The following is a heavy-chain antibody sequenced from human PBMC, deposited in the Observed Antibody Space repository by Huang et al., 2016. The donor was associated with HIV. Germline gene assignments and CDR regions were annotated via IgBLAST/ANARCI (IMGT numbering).Heavy chain of an antibody. CDR1: GYNFVSSP. J-gene: IGHJ4*02. Sequence: QVHLVQSGAEVKKPGASVRVSCKPSGYNFVSSPIAWVRQAPGEGREWMGWSSDYSGNRNYAQNFQGRVSMTTDRSTSTAYMELRSLRPDDTAVYYCARGVPALGIRGRYYFDSWGQGTLVTVSS. V-gene: IGHV1-18*01. CDR2: SSDYSGNR. CDR3: ARGVPALGIRGRYYFDS. D-gene: IGHD7-27*01.